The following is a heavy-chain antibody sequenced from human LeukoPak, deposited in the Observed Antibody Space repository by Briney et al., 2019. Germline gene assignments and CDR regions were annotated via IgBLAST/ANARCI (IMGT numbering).Heavy chain of an antibody. Sequence: GGSLRLSCAASGFTVSSYSMNWVRQAPGKGLEWVSYISSSSSTIYYADSVKGRFTISRDNAKNSLYLQMNSLRAEDTAVYYCARNLGYCSGGSCYPETYYFDYWGRGTLVTVSS. CDR1: GFTVSSYS. CDR3: ARNLGYCSGGSCYPETYYFDY. V-gene: IGHV3-48*01. D-gene: IGHD2-15*01. CDR2: ISSSSSTI. J-gene: IGHJ4*02.